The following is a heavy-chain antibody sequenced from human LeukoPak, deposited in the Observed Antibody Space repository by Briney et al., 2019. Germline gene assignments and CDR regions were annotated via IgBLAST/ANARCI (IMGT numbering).Heavy chain of an antibody. J-gene: IGHJ4*02. V-gene: IGHV1-69*13. CDR3: ARDGRDIVVVPAAIRGAYYFDY. Sequence: ASVKVSCKASGGTFSSYAISWVRQAPGQGLEWMGGIIPIFGTANYAQKFQGRVTITADESTSTAYMELSSLRSEDTAVYYCARDGRDIVVVPAAIRGAYYFDYWGQGTLVTVSS. D-gene: IGHD2-2*02. CDR1: GGTFSSYA. CDR2: IIPIFGTA.